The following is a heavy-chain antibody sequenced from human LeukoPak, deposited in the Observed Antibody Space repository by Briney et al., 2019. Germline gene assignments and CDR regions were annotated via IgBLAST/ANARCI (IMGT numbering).Heavy chain of an antibody. J-gene: IGHJ4*02. CDR1: GFTFSSYA. V-gene: IGHV3-23*01. CDR2: ISGSGGNT. Sequence: PGGSLRLSCAASGFTFSSYAMNWVRQAPGKGLEWVSAISGSGGNTNYADSVKGRFTISRGNSKNTLYLQMDSLRAEDTALYYCAKDGRIAEDYFDYWGQGTLVTVSS. D-gene: IGHD6-13*01. CDR3: AKDGRIAEDYFDY.